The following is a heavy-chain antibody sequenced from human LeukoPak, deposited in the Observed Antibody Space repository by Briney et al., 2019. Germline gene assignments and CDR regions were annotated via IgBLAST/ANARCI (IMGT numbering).Heavy chain of an antibody. Sequence: ASVKVSCKASGGTFSSYAISWVRQAPGQGLEWMGGIIPIFGTANYAQKLQGRVTITTDQSTSTAYMELSSLRSEDTAVYYCARAGMRGDGYNRGEYYFDYWGQGTLVTVSS. V-gene: IGHV1-69*05. J-gene: IGHJ4*02. CDR3: ARAGMRGDGYNRGEYYFDY. CDR2: IIPIFGTA. CDR1: GGTFSSYA. D-gene: IGHD5-24*01.